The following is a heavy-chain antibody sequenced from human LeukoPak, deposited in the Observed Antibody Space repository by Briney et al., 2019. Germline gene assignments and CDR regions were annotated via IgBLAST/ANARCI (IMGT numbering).Heavy chain of an antibody. CDR2: IGSSGGGI. J-gene: IGHJ4*02. D-gene: IGHD7-27*01. Sequence: GGSLRLSCAASGFTFSTYTMYWVRHPPGKRLEWVSIIGSSGGGIHYADSVKGRFTISRDNSKNALYLQVNSLRVEDTAVYYCAIDPNWGTHFWGQGVLVTVSS. CDR3: AIDPNWGTHF. V-gene: IGHV3-23*01. CDR1: GFTFSTYT.